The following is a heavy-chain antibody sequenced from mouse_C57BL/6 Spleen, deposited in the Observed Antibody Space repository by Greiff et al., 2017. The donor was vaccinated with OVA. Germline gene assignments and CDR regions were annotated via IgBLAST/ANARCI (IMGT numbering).Heavy chain of an antibody. CDR2: INPGSGGT. J-gene: IGHJ3*01. CDR3: ARETTVVATRGAWFAY. V-gene: IGHV1-54*01. CDR1: GYAFTNYL. Sequence: QVQLQQSGAELVRPGTSVKVSCKASGYAFTNYLIEWVKQRPGQGLEWIGVINPGSGGTNYNEKFKGKATLTADKSSSTAYMQLSSLTSEDSAVYFCARETTVVATRGAWFAYWGQGTLVTVSA. D-gene: IGHD1-1*01.